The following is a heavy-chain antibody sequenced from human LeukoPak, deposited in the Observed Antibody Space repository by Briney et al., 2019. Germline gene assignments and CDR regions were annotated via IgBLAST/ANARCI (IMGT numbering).Heavy chain of an antibody. CDR1: GYTLTELS. J-gene: IGHJ4*02. CDR2: FDPEDGET. Sequence: ASVKVSCKVSGYTLTELSMHWVRQAPGKGLEWMGGFDPEDGETIYAQKFQGRVTMTEDTSTDTAYMELSRLRSDDTAVYYCASPLYDFWSGYYRNWGQGTLVTVSS. D-gene: IGHD3-3*01. V-gene: IGHV1-24*01. CDR3: ASPLYDFWSGYYRN.